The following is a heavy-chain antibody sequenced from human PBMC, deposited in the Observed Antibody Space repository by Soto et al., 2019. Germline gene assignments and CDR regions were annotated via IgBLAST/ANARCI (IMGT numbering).Heavy chain of an antibody. Sequence: SETLSLTCTVSGDSISSYYWSWIRQPPGKGLEWIGYIYYSGSTNYNPSLKSRVTISVDTSKNQFSLKLSSVTAADTAVYYCARQYSYDSSGFYSWGQGTMVTVSS. D-gene: IGHD3-22*01. V-gene: IGHV4-59*08. CDR1: GDSISSYY. CDR3: ARQYSYDSSGFYS. J-gene: IGHJ4*02. CDR2: IYYSGST.